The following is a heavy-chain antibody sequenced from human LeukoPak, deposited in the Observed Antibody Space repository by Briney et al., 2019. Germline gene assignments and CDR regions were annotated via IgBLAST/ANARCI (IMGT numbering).Heavy chain of an antibody. CDR1: GGSISSGSYY. D-gene: IGHD2-2*01. CDR3: ASLRTHCSSTSCYLDAFDI. V-gene: IGHV4-61*02. CDR2: IYNSGST. Sequence: SETLSLTCTVSGGSISSGSYYWSWIRQPAGKGLEWIGRIYNSGSTNYNPSLKSRVTISVGTSKNQFSLKLSSVTAADTAVYYCASLRTHCSSTSCYLDAFDIWGQGTMVTVSS. J-gene: IGHJ3*02.